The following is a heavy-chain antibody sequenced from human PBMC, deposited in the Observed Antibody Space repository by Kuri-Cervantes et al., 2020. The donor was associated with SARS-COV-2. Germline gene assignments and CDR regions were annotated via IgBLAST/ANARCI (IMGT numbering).Heavy chain of an antibody. D-gene: IGHD1-14*01. V-gene: IGHV4-61*02. Sequence: SQTLSLTCAVSGYSISSGYYWSWIRQPAGKGLEWIGRIYTSGSTNYNPSLKSRVTISVDRSKNQFSLKLSSVTAADTAVYYCARADNGANWFDPWGQGTLVTVSS. CDR3: ARADNGANWFDP. J-gene: IGHJ5*02. CDR2: IYTSGST. CDR1: GYSISSGYY.